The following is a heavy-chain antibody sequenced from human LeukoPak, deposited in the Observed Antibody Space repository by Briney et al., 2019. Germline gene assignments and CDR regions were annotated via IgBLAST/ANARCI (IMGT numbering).Heavy chain of an antibody. CDR2: INHSGST. Sequence: SSETLSLTCAVYGGSFSGYYWSWIRQPPGKGLEWIGEINHSGSTNYNPSLKSRVTISVDTSKNQFSLKLSSVTAADTAVYYCASDEWELPRVWGQGTLVTVSS. V-gene: IGHV4-34*01. CDR1: GGSFSGYY. CDR3: ASDEWELPRV. D-gene: IGHD1-26*01. J-gene: IGHJ4*02.